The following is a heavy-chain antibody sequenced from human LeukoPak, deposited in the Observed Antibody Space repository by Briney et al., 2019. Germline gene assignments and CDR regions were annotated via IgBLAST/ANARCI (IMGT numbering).Heavy chain of an antibody. CDR2: IYYSGST. Sequence: SETLSLTCTVSGASFSSSTYYWGWIRQPPGKGLEWIGSIYYSGSTYYNPSLKSRVTMSVDTSKNQFSLKLSSVTAADTAVYYCARHAGGISATGTRPFDYWGQGTPVTVSS. D-gene: IGHD6-13*01. CDR1: GASFSSSTYY. V-gene: IGHV4-39*01. J-gene: IGHJ4*02. CDR3: ARHAGGISATGTRPFDY.